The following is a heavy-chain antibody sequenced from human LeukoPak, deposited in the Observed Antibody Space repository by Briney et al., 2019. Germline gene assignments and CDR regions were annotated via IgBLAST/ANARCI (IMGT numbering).Heavy chain of an antibody. V-gene: IGHV4-59*08. Sequence: SETLSLTCTVSGGSISSYYWSWIRQPPGKGLEWIGYIYYSGSTNYNPSLKSRVTISVDTSKNQFSLKLSSVTAADTAVYYCARSPHDYGDSQGYYYYMDVWGKGTTVTASS. CDR1: GGSISSYY. CDR2: IYYSGST. J-gene: IGHJ6*03. D-gene: IGHD4-17*01. CDR3: ARSPHDYGDSQGYYYYMDV.